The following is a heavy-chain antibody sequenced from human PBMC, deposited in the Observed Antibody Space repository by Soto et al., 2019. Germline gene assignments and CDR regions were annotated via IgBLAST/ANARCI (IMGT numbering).Heavy chain of an antibody. Sequence: PSETLSLTCTVSGGSISSSSYYWGWIGQPPGKGLEWIGSIYYSGSTYYNPSLKSRVTRSVDTSKNQFSLKRSSVTAADTAVYYCARHATGTTAFDYWGQGTLVTVS. D-gene: IGHD1-1*01. CDR3: ARHATGTTAFDY. J-gene: IGHJ4*02. CDR1: GGSISSSSYY. V-gene: IGHV4-39*01. CDR2: IYYSGST.